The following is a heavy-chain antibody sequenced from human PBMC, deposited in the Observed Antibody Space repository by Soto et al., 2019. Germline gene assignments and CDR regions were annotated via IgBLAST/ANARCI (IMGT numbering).Heavy chain of an antibody. CDR2: INAGNGKT. CDR1: GYTFTSYA. D-gene: IGHD3-10*01. Sequence: EGPVEVSCKASGYTFTSYAMHWVRQAPGQRLEWMGWINAGNGKTKHSQKFQGRVTITRDTSASTAYMELSSLRSEDTAVYYCARDPVGSYYFDYWGQGTLVTVSS. V-gene: IGHV1-3*01. J-gene: IGHJ4*02. CDR3: ARDPVGSYYFDY.